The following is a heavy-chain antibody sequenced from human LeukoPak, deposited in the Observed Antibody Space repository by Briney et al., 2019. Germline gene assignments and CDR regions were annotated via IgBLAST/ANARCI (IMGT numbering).Heavy chain of an antibody. CDR1: GGSISSGDYY. Sequence: SETLSLTCTVSGGSISSGDYYWSWLRQPPGKGLEWIGYIYYSGSTYYNLSLKSRVTISVDTSKNQFSLKLSSVTAADTAVYYCARSGYDSSGWGQGTLVTVSS. V-gene: IGHV4-30-4*01. J-gene: IGHJ4*02. D-gene: IGHD3-22*01. CDR2: IYYSGST. CDR3: ARSGYDSSG.